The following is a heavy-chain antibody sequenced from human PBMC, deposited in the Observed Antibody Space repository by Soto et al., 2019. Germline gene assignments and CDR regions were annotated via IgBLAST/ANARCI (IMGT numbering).Heavy chain of an antibody. Sequence: QVQLVQSGAEVKKPGSSVKVSCKASGGTFSSYTISWVRQAPGQGLEWMGRIIPILGIANYAQKFQGRVTVTADKSTSTAYMELSSLRSEDTAVYYCARVIGGVVVRGNGFDYWGQGTLVTVSS. CDR1: GGTFSSYT. J-gene: IGHJ4*02. V-gene: IGHV1-69*02. CDR3: ARVIGGVVVRGNGFDY. CDR2: IIPILGIA. D-gene: IGHD3-10*01.